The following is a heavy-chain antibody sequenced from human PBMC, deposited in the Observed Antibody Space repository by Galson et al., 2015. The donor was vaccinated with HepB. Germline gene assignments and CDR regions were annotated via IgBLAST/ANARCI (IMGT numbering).Heavy chain of an antibody. V-gene: IGHV3-30*03. CDR1: GFTFSNYG. CDR2: ISYDGTDK. J-gene: IGHJ4*02. Sequence: SLRLSCAASGFTFSNYGLHWVRQAPGKGLEWVAIISYDGTDKKYADSVKGRFTISRDHSKNTLYLQLDSLRAEDTAVYYCAREDNWNYWVYWGQGTLVTVSS. D-gene: IGHD1-7*01. CDR3: AREDNWNYWVY.